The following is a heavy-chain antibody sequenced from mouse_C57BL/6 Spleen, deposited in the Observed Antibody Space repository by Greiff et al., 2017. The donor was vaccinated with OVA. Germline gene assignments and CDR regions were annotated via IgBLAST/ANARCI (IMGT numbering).Heavy chain of an antibody. D-gene: IGHD2-4*01. J-gene: IGHJ4*01. CDR3: ARRGGLRRKEMDC. V-gene: IGHV1-69*01. Sequence: VQLQQPGAELVMPGASVKLSCKASGYTFTSYWMHWVKQRPGQGLEWIGEIDPSDSYTNYNQKFKGKATLTVDKSSSTAYMQLSSLTSEDSAVYYCARRGGLRRKEMDCWGHGASVTVSS. CDR2: IDPSDSYT. CDR1: GYTFTSYW.